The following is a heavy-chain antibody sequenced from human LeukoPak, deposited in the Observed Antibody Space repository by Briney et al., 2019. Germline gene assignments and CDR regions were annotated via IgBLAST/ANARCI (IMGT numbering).Heavy chain of an antibody. J-gene: IGHJ1*01. CDR3: ARGLAVAGTIEYFQH. V-gene: IGHV4-59*01. Sequence: SETLSLTCTVSGGSISSYYWSWIRQPPGKGLEWIGYIYYSRRTNYHPSLKRRVTISVDTSKNQFSLKLSSVTAADTAVYYCARGLAVAGTIEYFQHWGQGTLVTVSS. CDR1: GGSISSYY. CDR2: IYYSRRT. D-gene: IGHD6-19*01.